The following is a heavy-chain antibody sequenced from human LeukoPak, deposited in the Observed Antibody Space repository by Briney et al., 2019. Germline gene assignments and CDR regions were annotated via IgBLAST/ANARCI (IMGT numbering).Heavy chain of an antibody. CDR3: ARVLIAGATGDAFDI. CDR1: GFTFSSYS. V-gene: IGHV3-21*01. J-gene: IGHJ3*02. Sequence: GGSLRLSCAASGFTFSSYSMNWVRQAPGKGLEWVSSISSSSSYIFYADSVKGRFTISRDNAKNSLYLQMNSLRAEDTAVYYCARVLIAGATGDAFDIWGQGTMVTVSS. CDR2: ISSSSSYI. D-gene: IGHD1-26*01.